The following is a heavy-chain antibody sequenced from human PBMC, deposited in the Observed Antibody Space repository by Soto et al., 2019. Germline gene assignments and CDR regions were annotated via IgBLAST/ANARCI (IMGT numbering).Heavy chain of an antibody. J-gene: IGHJ4*02. D-gene: IGHD2-15*01. CDR2: IKTDGTST. V-gene: IGHV3-74*01. Sequence: GGSLRLSCAASGFTLSSHWMHWVRQAPGKGLVWVSRIKTDGTSTSYAGSVKGRFTISRDNAKNTLYLQMNSLRAEDTAMYYCARDQDTYGQAVFDSWGQGTLVTVSS. CDR1: GFTLSSHW. CDR3: ARDQDTYGQAVFDS.